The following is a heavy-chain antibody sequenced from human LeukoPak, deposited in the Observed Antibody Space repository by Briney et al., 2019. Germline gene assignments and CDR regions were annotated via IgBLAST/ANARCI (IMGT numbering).Heavy chain of an antibody. CDR3: ARGFYDSAGYSTPFDS. J-gene: IGHJ4*02. V-gene: IGHV4-59*01. CDR1: GGSISRNY. CDR2: IYYTGST. Sequence: SETLSLTCTVSGGSISRNYWNWIRQPPGKGLEWIGYIYYTGSTKYNPSLESRVTVSVDMSKNQFSLKLSSVSAADTAVYYCARGFYDSAGYSTPFDSWGQGTLITVSS. D-gene: IGHD3-22*01.